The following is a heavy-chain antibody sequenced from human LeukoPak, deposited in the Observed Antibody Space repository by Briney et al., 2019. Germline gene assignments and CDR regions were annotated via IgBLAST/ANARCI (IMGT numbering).Heavy chain of an antibody. V-gene: IGHV1-8*03. CDR3: ARGTGYSYGFGY. D-gene: IGHD5-18*01. Sequence: ASVKVSCKASGYTFTNYDINWVRQATGQGLEWMGWMNPNSGNTGYAQKFQGRVTVTRNTSISTAYMELSSLRSEDTAVYYCARGTGYSYGFGYWGQGTLVTVSS. J-gene: IGHJ4*02. CDR2: MNPNSGNT. CDR1: GYTFTNYD.